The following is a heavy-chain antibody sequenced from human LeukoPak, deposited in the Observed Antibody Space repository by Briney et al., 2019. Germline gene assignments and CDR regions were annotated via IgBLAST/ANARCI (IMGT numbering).Heavy chain of an antibody. CDR1: GGTFSSYA. D-gene: IGHD3-10*01. CDR3: ARDPSSSMVRGVTPDY. J-gene: IGHJ4*02. Sequence: SVKVSCKASGGTFSSYAISWVRQAPGQGLEWMGRIIPILGIANYAQKFQGRVTITADKSTSTAYMELSSLRSEDTAVYYCARDPSSSMVRGVTPDYWGQGTLVTVSS. V-gene: IGHV1-69*04. CDR2: IIPILGIA.